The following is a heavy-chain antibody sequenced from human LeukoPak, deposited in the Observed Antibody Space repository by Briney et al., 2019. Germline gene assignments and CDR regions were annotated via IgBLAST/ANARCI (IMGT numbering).Heavy chain of an antibody. J-gene: IGHJ3*02. CDR1: GYTFTSYY. D-gene: IGHD3-16*01. Sequence: ASVKVSCKASGYTFTSYYMHWVRQAPGQGLEWMGIINPGGGSTSYAQKFQGRVTMTRDMSTSTVYMELSSLRSGDTAVYYCARDGGHNHGHAFDIWGQGTMVTVSS. V-gene: IGHV1-46*01. CDR3: ARDGGHNHGHAFDI. CDR2: INPGGGST.